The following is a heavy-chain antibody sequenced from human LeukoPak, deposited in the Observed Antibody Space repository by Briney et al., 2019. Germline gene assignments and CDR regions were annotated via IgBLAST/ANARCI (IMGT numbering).Heavy chain of an antibody. CDR2: INHSGST. CDR1: GGSFSGYY. D-gene: IGHD3-10*01. Sequence: SETLSLTCAVYGGSFSGYYWSWIRQPPGKGLGWIGEINHSGSTNYNPSLKSRVTISVDTSKNQFSLKLSSVTAADTAVYYCARKPPYYWFDPWGQGTLVTVSS. J-gene: IGHJ5*02. CDR3: ARKPPYYWFDP. V-gene: IGHV4-34*01.